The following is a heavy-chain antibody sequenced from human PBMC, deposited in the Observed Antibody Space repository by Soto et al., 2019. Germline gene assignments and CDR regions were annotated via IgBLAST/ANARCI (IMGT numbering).Heavy chain of an antibody. V-gene: IGHV3-30*18. CDR2: ISYDGSNK. Sequence: QVQLVESGGGVVQPGRSLRLSCAASGFTFSSYGMHWVRQAPGKGLEWVAVISYDGSNKYYADSVKGRFTISRDNSKNARYLQMNSLRAEDTAVYYCAKGVRGFDYWGQGTLGTVSS. J-gene: IGHJ4*02. CDR3: AKGVRGFDY. CDR1: GFTFSSYG.